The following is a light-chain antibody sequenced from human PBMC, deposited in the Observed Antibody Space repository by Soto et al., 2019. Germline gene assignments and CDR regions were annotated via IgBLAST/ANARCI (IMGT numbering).Light chain of an antibody. CDR2: DAS. J-gene: IGKJ1*01. Sequence: DIQMTQSPSTLSASVGDRVTITCRASPSISSLLAWYQQKPGKAPKLLIYDASTLESGVPSRFRGSGSETEFTLTISSLQSDDFATYYCQQYNTYWTFGQGTKVDIK. V-gene: IGKV1-5*01. CDR1: PSISSL. CDR3: QQYNTYWT.